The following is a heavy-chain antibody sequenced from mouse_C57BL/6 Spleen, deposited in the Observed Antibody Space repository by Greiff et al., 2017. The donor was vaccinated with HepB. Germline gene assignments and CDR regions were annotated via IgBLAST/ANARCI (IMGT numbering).Heavy chain of an antibody. Sequence: VKVVESGPGLVAPSQSLSITCTVSGFSLTSYGVSWVRQPPGKGLEWLGVIWGDGSTNYHSALISRLSISKDNSKSQVFLKLNSLQTDDTATYYCAKPEVGYGGYAMDYWGQGTSVTVSS. CDR3: AKPEVGYGGYAMDY. J-gene: IGHJ4*01. V-gene: IGHV2-3*01. D-gene: IGHD1-2*01. CDR1: GFSLTSYG. CDR2: IWGDGST.